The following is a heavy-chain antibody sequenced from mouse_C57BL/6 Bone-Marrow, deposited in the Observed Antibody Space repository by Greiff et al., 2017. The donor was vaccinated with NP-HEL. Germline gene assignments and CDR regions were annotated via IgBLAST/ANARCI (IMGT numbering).Heavy chain of an antibody. J-gene: IGHJ4*01. V-gene: IGHV1-4*01. CDR2: INPSSGYT. CDR1: GYTFTSYT. CDR3: AKPLRGRDAMDY. Sequence: QVQLQQSGAELARPGASVKMSCKASGYTFTSYTMHWVKQRPGQGLEWIGYINPSSGYTKYNQKFKDKATLTADKSSSTAYMQLSSLTSEDSAVYYCAKPLRGRDAMDYWGQGTSVTVSS. D-gene: IGHD3-3*01.